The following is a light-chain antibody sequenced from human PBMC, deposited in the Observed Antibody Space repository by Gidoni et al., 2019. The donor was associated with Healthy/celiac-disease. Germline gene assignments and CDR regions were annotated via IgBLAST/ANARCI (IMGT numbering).Light chain of an antibody. CDR2: AAS. CDR3: QQSYSTPQT. Sequence: DIQMTQSPSSLSASVGDRVPITCRASQSLSSYLNWYQQKPGKAPKLLSYAASSLQSGVPSRFSGSGSGTDFTLTISSLQPEDFATYYCQQSYSTPQTFGQGTKVEIK. CDR1: QSLSSY. V-gene: IGKV1-39*01. J-gene: IGKJ1*01.